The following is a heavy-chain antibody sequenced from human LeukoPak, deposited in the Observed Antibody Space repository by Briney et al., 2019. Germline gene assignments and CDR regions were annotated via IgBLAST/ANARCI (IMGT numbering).Heavy chain of an antibody. CDR1: GDSISTSTFY. Sequence: SETLSLTCTVSGDSISTSTFYWGWIRQPPGKGLEWIGSIYYSGSTYYNPSLKSRVTMFVDTSRNQFSLKLNSVTAADTAVYFCASRPVQLWSDHWGQGTLVTVSS. CDR3: ASRPVQLWSDH. D-gene: IGHD5-18*01. CDR2: IYYSGST. J-gene: IGHJ4*02. V-gene: IGHV4-39*01.